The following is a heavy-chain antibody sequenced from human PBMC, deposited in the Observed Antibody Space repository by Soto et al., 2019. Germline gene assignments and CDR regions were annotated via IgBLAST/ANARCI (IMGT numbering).Heavy chain of an antibody. J-gene: IGHJ5*01. CDR3: GKAAAYSGDFWFDT. Sequence: HPGGSLRLSCAASGFTFDDYAMHWVRQAPGKGLEWVSGISWNSGSIGYADSVKGRFTISRDNAKNSLYLQMNSLRAEDTALYYCGKAAAYSGDFWFDTWGKGSLFTVAS. V-gene: IGHV3-9*01. D-gene: IGHD2-21*02. CDR1: GFTFDDYA. CDR2: ISWNSGSI.